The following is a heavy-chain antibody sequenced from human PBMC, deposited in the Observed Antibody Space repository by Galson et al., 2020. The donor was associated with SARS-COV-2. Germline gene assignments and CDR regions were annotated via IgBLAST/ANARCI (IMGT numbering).Heavy chain of an antibody. J-gene: IGHJ1*01. V-gene: IGHV3-23*01. D-gene: IGHD2-15*01. Sequence: GGSLRLSCAASGFVLSGQAMSWVRQAPGKGLEWVSLSGFDDIPYYADSVKGRFFLSRDNSMTTLFLHMNSLRAEDTAMYYCAKDPNPTYCSGGTCYPFWGQGTLVTVSS. CDR3: AKDPNPTYCSGGTCYPF. CDR1: GFVLSGQA. CDR2: LSGFDDIP.